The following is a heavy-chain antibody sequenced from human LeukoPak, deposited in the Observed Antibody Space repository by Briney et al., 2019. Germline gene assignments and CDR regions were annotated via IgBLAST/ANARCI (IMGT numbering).Heavy chain of an antibody. CDR1: GFTFGGYA. CDR2: IRSKAYGGTT. J-gene: IGHJ4*02. D-gene: IGHD3-3*01. Sequence: GSLRLSFTGSGFTFGGYAMSLGRPAPGKGLGWGGFIRSKAYGGTTEYVASVKGRFTISRDDSKSIAYLQMNSLKTEDTAVYYCTRDTVGHDFWSGYSEYWGQGTLVTVSS. CDR3: TRDTVGHDFWSGYSEY. V-gene: IGHV3-49*04.